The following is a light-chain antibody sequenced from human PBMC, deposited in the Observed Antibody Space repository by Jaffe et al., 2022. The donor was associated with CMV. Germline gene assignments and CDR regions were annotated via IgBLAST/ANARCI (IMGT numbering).Light chain of an antibody. J-gene: IGKJ5*01. Sequence: EIVLTQSPATLSLSPGERATLSCRASQPIDTSLAWYQQPPGQAPRLLIFDASNRATGIPSRFSGSGSGTEFTLTISSLEPEDSAVYHCQQRYDWPIAFGQGTRVEIK. CDR2: DAS. V-gene: IGKV3-11*01. CDR1: QPIDTS. CDR3: QQRYDWPIA.